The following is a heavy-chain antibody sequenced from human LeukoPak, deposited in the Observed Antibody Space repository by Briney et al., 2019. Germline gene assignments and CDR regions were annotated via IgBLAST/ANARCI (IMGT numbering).Heavy chain of an antibody. J-gene: IGHJ4*02. CDR2: IYYSGST. D-gene: IGHD5-18*01. Sequence: SETLSLTCTVSGGSISSYYWSWIRQHPGKGLEWIGYIYYSGSTYHNPSLKSRVTISVDTSKNQFSLKLSSVTAADTAVYYCARARGYSYGSRYFDYWGQGTLVTVSS. V-gene: IGHV4-59*06. CDR3: ARARGYSYGSRYFDY. CDR1: GGSISSYY.